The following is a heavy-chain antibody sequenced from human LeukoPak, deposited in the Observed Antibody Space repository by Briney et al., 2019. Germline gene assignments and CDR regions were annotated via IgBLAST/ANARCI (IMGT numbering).Heavy chain of an antibody. CDR3: AREAPTESDWYFDL. J-gene: IGHJ2*01. CDR2: IKQDGSEK. D-gene: IGHD4-17*01. V-gene: IGHV3-7*01. Sequence: GESLKISCAASGFTFSRYWMSWVRQAPGKGLEWVANIKQDGSEKYYVGSVKGGFTISIDNAKNSLFLQMNSLRGDDTALYYCAREAPTESDWYFDLWGRGTLVTVSS. CDR1: GFTFSRYW.